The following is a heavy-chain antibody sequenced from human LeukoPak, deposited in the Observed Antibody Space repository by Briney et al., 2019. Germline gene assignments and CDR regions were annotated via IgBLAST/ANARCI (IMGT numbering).Heavy chain of an antibody. V-gene: IGHV1-69*04. Sequence: SVKVSYKASGGTFSSYAISWVRQAPGQGLEWMGRIIPIFGIANYAQKFQGRVTITADKSTSTAYMELSSLRSEDTAGYYCARDYSRYGDYVSFDYWGQGTLVTVSS. CDR1: GGTFSSYA. CDR3: ARDYSRYGDYVSFDY. D-gene: IGHD4-17*01. CDR2: IIPIFGIA. J-gene: IGHJ4*02.